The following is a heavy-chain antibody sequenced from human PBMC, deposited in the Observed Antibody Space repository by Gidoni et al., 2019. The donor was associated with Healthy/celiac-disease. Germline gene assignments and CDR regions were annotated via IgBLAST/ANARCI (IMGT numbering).Heavy chain of an antibody. CDR3: ARSLPVPYYDFWSGYRNGLDY. D-gene: IGHD3-3*01. CDR1: GFTFSDYY. V-gene: IGHV3-11*01. Sequence: QVQLVESGGGLVKPGGSLRLSCAASGFTFSDYYMSWIRQAPGKGLEWVSYISSSGSTVYYADSVKGRFTISRDNAKNSLYLQMNSLRAEDTAVYYCARSLPVPYYDFWSGYRNGLDYWGQGTLVTVSS. CDR2: ISSSGSTV. J-gene: IGHJ4*02.